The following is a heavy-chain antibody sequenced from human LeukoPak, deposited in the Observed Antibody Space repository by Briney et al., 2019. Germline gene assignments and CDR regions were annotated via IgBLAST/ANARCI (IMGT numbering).Heavy chain of an antibody. CDR2: ISSNGGST. CDR3: ARESGYDSFDY. Sequence: GSLRLSCAASGFTFSSYAMHWVRQAPGKGLEYVSAISSNGGSTYYANSVKGRFTISRDNSKNTLYLQMGSLRAEDMAVYYCARESGYDSFDYWGQGTLVTVSS. V-gene: IGHV3-64*01. CDR1: GFTFSSYA. D-gene: IGHD5-12*01. J-gene: IGHJ4*02.